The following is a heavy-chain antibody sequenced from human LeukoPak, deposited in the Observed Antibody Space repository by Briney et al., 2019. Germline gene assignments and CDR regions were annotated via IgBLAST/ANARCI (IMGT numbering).Heavy chain of an antibody. CDR1: GFTFSSYA. J-gene: IGHJ5*02. V-gene: IGHV3-23*01. CDR3: AKDRVGATRYNWFDP. CDR2: ISGSGGST. D-gene: IGHD1-26*01. Sequence: GGSLRLSCAASGFTFSSYAMSWVRQAPGKGLEWVSAISGSGGSTYYVDSVKGRFTISRDNSKNTLYLQMNSLRAEDTAVYYCAKDRVGATRYNWFDPWGQGTLVTVSS.